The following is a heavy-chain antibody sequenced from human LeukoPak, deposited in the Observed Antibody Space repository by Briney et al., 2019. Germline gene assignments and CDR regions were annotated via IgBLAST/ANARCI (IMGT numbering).Heavy chain of an antibody. CDR2: INSDGSST. V-gene: IGHV3-74*01. CDR3: ARVRSGSSAGDYGMDV. D-gene: IGHD1-26*01. CDR1: GFTFSNYW. J-gene: IGHJ6*02. Sequence: GGSLRLSCAASGFTFSNYWMHWVRQAPGKGLVWVSRINSDGSSTTYADSVKGRFTISRDNAKNTLYVQMNSLRAEDTAVYYCARVRSGSSAGDYGMDVWGQGTTVTVSS.